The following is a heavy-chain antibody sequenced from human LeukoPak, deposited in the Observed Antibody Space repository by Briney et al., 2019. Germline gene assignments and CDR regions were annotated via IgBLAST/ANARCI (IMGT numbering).Heavy chain of an antibody. J-gene: IGHJ6*02. Sequence: GASVTVSCKVSGYTLTELSMHWVRQAPGKGLEWMGGFYPEDGETIYAQKFQGRVTMTEDTSTDTAYMELSSLRSEDTAVYYCATAYTLLWFGEFPGGYGMDVWGQGTTVTVSS. D-gene: IGHD3-10*01. CDR3: ATAYTLLWFGEFPGGYGMDV. V-gene: IGHV1-24*01. CDR2: FYPEDGET. CDR1: GYTLTELS.